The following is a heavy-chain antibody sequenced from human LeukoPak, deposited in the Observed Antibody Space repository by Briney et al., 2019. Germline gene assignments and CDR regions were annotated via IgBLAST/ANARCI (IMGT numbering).Heavy chain of an antibody. Sequence: PSETLSLTCTVSGGSINSYYWSWIRQPPGKGLEWIGYIFYSGSTNYNPSLQSRVTISVDTSRNQFSLNLSSVTAADTAVYYCASSALFGVVTWGQGTLVTVSS. CDR3: ASSALFGVVT. D-gene: IGHD3-3*01. J-gene: IGHJ5*02. CDR2: IFYSGST. V-gene: IGHV4-59*01. CDR1: GGSINSYY.